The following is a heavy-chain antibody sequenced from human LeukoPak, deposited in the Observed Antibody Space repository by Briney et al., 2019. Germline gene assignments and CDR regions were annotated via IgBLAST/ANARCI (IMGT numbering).Heavy chain of an antibody. V-gene: IGHV3-9*01. CDR2: ISWNSGSI. CDR1: GFTFDDYA. J-gene: IGHJ3*02. Sequence: PGGSLRLSCAASGFTFDDYAMHWVRQAPGKGLEWVSGISWNSGSIGYADSVKGRFTISRDNAKNSLYLQMNSLRAEDTALYYCAKDIGLKRQWLAGDAFDIWGQGIMVTVSS. CDR3: AKDIGLKRQWLAGDAFDI. D-gene: IGHD6-19*01.